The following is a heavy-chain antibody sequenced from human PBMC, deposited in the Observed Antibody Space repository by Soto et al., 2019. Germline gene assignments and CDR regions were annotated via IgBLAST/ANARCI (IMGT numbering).Heavy chain of an antibody. J-gene: IGHJ5*02. CDR2: INAGNGNT. CDR1: GYTFTNYA. CDR3: ARGKGYNWNHGWFDP. Sequence: GASVKVPCKASGYTFTNYAMDWVRQAPGQRLEWMGWINAGNGNTKYSQNFQGRVTITRDTSASTAYMELSSLRFEDTAVYYCARGKGYNWNHGWFDPWGQGTLVTVSS. D-gene: IGHD1-20*01. V-gene: IGHV1-3*01.